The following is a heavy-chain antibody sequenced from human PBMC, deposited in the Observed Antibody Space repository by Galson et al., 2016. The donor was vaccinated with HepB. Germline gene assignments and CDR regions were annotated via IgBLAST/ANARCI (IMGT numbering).Heavy chain of an antibody. CDR3: ASGSDAYDLPMDY. J-gene: IGHJ4*02. V-gene: IGHV3-48*02. CDR2: ISDSSITI. D-gene: IGHD5-12*01. Sequence: SLRLSCAASGFSFSTSSMHWVRQTPGKGLEWISYISDSSITIYYADSVKGRFTISRDNAKNSLYLQMTSLRDEDTAVYFCASGSDAYDLPMDYWGQGTLVTVSS. CDR1: GFSFSTSS.